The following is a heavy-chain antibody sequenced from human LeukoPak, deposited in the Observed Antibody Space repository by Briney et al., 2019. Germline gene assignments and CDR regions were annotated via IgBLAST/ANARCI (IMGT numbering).Heavy chain of an antibody. D-gene: IGHD1-14*01. CDR2: IYHSGST. CDR3: ARVTLPHNWFDP. J-gene: IGHJ5*02. V-gene: IGHV4-30-2*01. Sequence: SQTLSLTCTVSGGSISSGGYYWSWIRQPPGKGLEWIRYIYHSGSTYYNPSLKSRVTISVDRSKNQFSLKLSSVTAADTAVYYCARVTLPHNWFDPWGQGTLVTVSS. CDR1: GGSISSGGYY.